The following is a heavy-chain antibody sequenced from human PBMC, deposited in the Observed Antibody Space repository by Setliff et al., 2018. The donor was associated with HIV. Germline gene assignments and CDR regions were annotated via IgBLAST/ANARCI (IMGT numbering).Heavy chain of an antibody. CDR1: GGSISSYY. Sequence: SETLSLTCSVSGGSISSYYWSWIRQPAGKGLEWIGRIYTSGSTNYNPSLKSRVTMSIDMSKNQFSLRLSSLTAADTAVYYCAREHCSGGSCNGFDIWGQGTMVTVSS. CDR3: AREHCSGGSCNGFDI. V-gene: IGHV4-4*07. J-gene: IGHJ3*02. CDR2: IYTSGST. D-gene: IGHD2-15*01.